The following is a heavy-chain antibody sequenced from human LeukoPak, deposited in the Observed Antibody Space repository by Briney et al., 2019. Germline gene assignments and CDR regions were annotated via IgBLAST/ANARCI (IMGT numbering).Heavy chain of an antibody. CDR3: VRFMRGTIGGDN. Sequence: GGSLRLSCTVSGFTVSSNSMSWVRQAPGKGLEWVSFIYSSVTHYSDSVKGRFTISRDNAKNSLYLQMNNLKAEDTAMYYCVRFMRGTIGGDNWGQGTLVTVSA. CDR2: IYSSVT. V-gene: IGHV3-53*01. D-gene: IGHD3-16*01. J-gene: IGHJ4*02. CDR1: GFTVSSNS.